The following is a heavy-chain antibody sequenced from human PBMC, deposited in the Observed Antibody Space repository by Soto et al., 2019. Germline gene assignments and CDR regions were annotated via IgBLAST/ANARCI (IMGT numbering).Heavy chain of an antibody. V-gene: IGHV4-59*01. D-gene: IGHD6-6*01. CDR3: ARDSIAARRPYYYYYGMDV. CDR1: GGSISSYY. CDR2: IYYSGST. J-gene: IGHJ6*02. Sequence: SETLSLTCTVSGGSISSYYWSWIRQPPGKGLEWIGYIYYSGSTNYNPSLKSRVTISVDTSKNQFSLKLSSVTAADTAVYYCARDSIAARRPYYYYYGMDVWGQGTTVT.